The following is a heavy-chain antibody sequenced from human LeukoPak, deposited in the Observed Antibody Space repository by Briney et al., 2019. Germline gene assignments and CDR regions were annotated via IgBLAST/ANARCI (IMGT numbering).Heavy chain of an antibody. CDR2: IYYSGST. CDR3: ARARSLGALDY. Sequence: SETLSLTCTVSGGSISSYYWSWIRRPPGKGLEWIGYIYYSGSTNYNPSLKSRVTISVDTSKNQFSLKLSSVTAADTAVYYCARARSLGALDYWGQGTLVTVSS. J-gene: IGHJ4*02. CDR1: GGSISSYY. V-gene: IGHV4-59*01.